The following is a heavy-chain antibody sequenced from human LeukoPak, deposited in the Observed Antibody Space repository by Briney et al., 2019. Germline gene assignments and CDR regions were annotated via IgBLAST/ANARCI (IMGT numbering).Heavy chain of an antibody. CDR3: ARRGANSGSYSHFDL. J-gene: IGHJ2*01. D-gene: IGHD1-26*01. V-gene: IGHV4-4*07. Sequence: SETLSLTCTVSGGSISSYYWSWIRQPAGKGLEWIGRISASGSTNYNPSLKSRVIMSLDTSKNQFSLNLDSVTSADTAMYYCARRGANSGSYSHFDLWGRGTLVTVSS. CDR2: ISASGST. CDR1: GGSISSYY.